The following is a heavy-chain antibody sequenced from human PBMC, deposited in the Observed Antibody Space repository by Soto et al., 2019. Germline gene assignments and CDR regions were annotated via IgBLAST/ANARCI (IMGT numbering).Heavy chain of an antibody. CDR1: GYTFTSYY. CDR2: INPSGGST. Sequence: QVQLVQSGAEVKKPGASVKVSCKASGYTFTSYYMHWVRQAPGQGLEWMGIINPSGGSTSYAQKYQGRVTLTRDTSTSTVYMELSSLRSEDTAVYYCAREMVGEFHFDYWGQGTLVTVSS. CDR3: AREMVGEFHFDY. J-gene: IGHJ4*02. V-gene: IGHV1-46*03. D-gene: IGHD3-10*02.